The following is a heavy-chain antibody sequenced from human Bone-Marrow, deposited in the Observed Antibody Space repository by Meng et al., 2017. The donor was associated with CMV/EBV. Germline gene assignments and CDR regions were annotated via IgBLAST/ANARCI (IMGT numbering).Heavy chain of an antibody. CDR1: GFTFSSYS. J-gene: IGHJ4*02. CDR2: ISYDGSNK. D-gene: IGHD5-24*01. Sequence: GESLKISCAASGFTFSSYSMHWVRQVPGQGLEWVAVISYDGSNKYYADSVRGRFTITRDNSKNMLYLQMNSLRAEDTAVYYCAKGNERWLQWVYWGQGTLVTVSS. CDR3: AKGNERWLQWVY. V-gene: IGHV3-30*04.